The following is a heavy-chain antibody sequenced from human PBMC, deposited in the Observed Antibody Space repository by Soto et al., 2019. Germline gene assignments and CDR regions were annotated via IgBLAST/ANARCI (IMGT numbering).Heavy chain of an antibody. V-gene: IGHV3-7*01. CDR2: IKQDGSEI. CDR1: GFMFSSYW. CDR3: ATYSGSYFPVGHDR. Sequence: VHLVESGGGLVEPGGSLRLSCEASGFMFSSYWMSWVRQAPGQGLEWVANIKQDGSEIHYVESVEGRFIIFRDNARRSLFLQMSSLRAEDTAVYFCATYSGSYFPVGHDRWGQGTLVVVSS. J-gene: IGHJ5*02. D-gene: IGHD3-10*01.